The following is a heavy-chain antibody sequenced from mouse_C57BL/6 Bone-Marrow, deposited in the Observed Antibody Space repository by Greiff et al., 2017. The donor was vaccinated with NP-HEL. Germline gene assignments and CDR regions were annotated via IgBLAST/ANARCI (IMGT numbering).Heavy chain of an antibody. J-gene: IGHJ4*01. CDR1: GYSITSAY. CDR2: ISYSGST. D-gene: IGHD1-1*01. V-gene: IGHV3-8*01. CDR3: ARAPYTTVVDYYYAMDY. Sequence: VQLKESGPGLAKPSQTLSLTCSVTGYSITSAYWNLIRQFPGNKLESMGYISYSGSTYYNPSLKSRISITRATSKNQYYLQLNSVTTEDTATYYCARAPYTTVVDYYYAMDYGGQGTSVTVSS.